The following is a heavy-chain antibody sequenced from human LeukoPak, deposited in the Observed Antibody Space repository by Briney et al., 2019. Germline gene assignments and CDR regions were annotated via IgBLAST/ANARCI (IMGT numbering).Heavy chain of an antibody. Sequence: GGSLRLSCAASGFTFDDYAMHWVRQAPGKGLEWVSGISWNSGSIGYADSVKGRFTISRDNAKNSLYLQMNSLRAEDTALYYCATGYCSGGSCYLGYFDHWGQGTLVTVSS. J-gene: IGHJ4*02. V-gene: IGHV3-9*01. D-gene: IGHD2-15*01. CDR3: ATGYCSGGSCYLGYFDH. CDR1: GFTFDDYA. CDR2: ISWNSGSI.